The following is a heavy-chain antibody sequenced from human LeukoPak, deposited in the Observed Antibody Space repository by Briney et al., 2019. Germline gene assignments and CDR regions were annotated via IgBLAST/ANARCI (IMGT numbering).Heavy chain of an antibody. CDR1: GGSISSYS. D-gene: IGHD3-22*01. V-gene: IGHV4-30-2*01. J-gene: IGHJ3*02. Sequence: SETLSLTCTVSGGSISSYSWSWIRQPPGKGLEWIGYIYHSGSTYYNPSLKSRVTISVDRSKNQFSLKLSSVTAADTAVYYCARLYYYDSSGYRHHDAFDIWGQGTMVTVSS. CDR3: ARLYYYDSSGYRHHDAFDI. CDR2: IYHSGST.